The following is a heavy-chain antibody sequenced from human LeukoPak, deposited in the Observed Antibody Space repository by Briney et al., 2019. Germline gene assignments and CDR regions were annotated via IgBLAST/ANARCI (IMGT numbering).Heavy chain of an antibody. CDR3: ARGVSSSWYNDYFDY. J-gene: IGHJ4*02. CDR2: IYSGGST. V-gene: IGHV3-66*01. D-gene: IGHD6-13*01. CDR1: GFTVSSIY. Sequence: GGALRLSCAASGFTVSSIYMSWVRQAPGKGLEWVSVIYSGGSTYYAGSVKGRFTISRDNSKNTLYLQMNSLRAEDTAVYYCARGVSSSWYNDYFDYWGQGTLVTVSS.